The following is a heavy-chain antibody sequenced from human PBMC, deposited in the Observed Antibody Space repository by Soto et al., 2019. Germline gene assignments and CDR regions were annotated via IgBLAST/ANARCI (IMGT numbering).Heavy chain of an antibody. V-gene: IGHV4-34*01. CDR3: ARGIAAGVVPAAAPKKSNWFDP. CDR2: INHSGST. D-gene: IGHD2-2*01. CDR1: GGSFSGYY. Sequence: QVQLQQWGAGLLKPSETLSLTCAVYGGSFSGYYWSWIRQPPGKGLEWIGEINHSGSTNYNPSLRSRVTISVDTSKNQFSLKLSSVTAADTAVLYCARGIAAGVVPAAAPKKSNWFDPWGQGTLVTVSS. J-gene: IGHJ5*02.